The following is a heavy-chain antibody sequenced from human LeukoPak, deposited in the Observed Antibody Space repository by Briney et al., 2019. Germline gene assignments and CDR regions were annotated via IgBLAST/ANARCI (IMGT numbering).Heavy chain of an antibody. J-gene: IGHJ4*02. D-gene: IGHD3-10*01. CDR2: IIPILGIA. CDR3: ARWGMADDIWLFDY. CDR1: RGAFGSYA. Sequence: SVWGSPKRSRGAFGSYAIICGRRAPEQRLECMGRIIPILGIANYAQKFQGRGKITADKFTSTAYMERSSLRSEDTAVYYCARWGMADDIWLFDYWGQGTLVTVSS. V-gene: IGHV1-69*04.